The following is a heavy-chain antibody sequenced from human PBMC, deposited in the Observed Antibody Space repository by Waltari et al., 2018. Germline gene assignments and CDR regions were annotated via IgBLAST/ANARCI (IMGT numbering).Heavy chain of an antibody. Sequence: QVQLQQWGAGLLKPSETLSLTCAVYGGSFSGYYWSWIRQPPGKGLGGIGEVNHSESTNYNPYLKSRVTISVDTSKNQFSLKLSSVTAADTAVYYCARGGGITMIVVAIDYWGQGTLVTVSS. J-gene: IGHJ4*02. CDR3: ARGGGITMIVVAIDY. D-gene: IGHD3-22*01. CDR2: VNHSEST. CDR1: GGSFSGYY. V-gene: IGHV4-34*01.